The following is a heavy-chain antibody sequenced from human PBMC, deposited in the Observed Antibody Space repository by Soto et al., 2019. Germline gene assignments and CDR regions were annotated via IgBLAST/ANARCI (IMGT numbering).Heavy chain of an antibody. CDR2: VSDNGGSRGGT. Sequence: PGGSLRLSCKASGFMFNNSAMTWVRQAPGQGLQWVASVSDNGGSRGGTYYADSVKGRFTISRDNSKNTLYLQLDSLTGADTAVYYCARDSIVIFGVVIGVPYYGMDVWGQGTTVTVS. D-gene: IGHD3-3*01. CDR3: ARDSIVIFGVVIGVPYYGMDV. CDR1: GFMFNNSA. V-gene: IGHV3-23*01. J-gene: IGHJ6*02.